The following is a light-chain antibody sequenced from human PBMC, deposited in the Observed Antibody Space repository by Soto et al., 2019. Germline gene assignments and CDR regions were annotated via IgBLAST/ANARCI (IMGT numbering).Light chain of an antibody. J-gene: IGKJ1*01. CDR2: GAS. CDR3: QHYYNWPRT. V-gene: IGKV3-15*01. Sequence: EIVLTQSPATLSVSPGERATLSCRASQSVGRNLAWYQQKPGQSPRLLVYGASTRATGITARFSGSGSGTDFTLSISSLQSQDFAIYYCQHYYNWPRTFGQGTKVDIK. CDR1: QSVGRN.